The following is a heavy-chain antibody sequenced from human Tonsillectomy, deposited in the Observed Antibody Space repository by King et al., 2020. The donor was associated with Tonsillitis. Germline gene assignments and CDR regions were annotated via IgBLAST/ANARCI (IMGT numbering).Heavy chain of an antibody. CDR1: GFIFRNYD. V-gene: IGHV3-30*18. CDR3: AKEFSSAWYYFDY. CDR2: ISDDGSNK. D-gene: IGHD6-19*01. Sequence: VQLVESGGAVVQPGRSLRLSCAASGFIFRNYDMHWVRQAPGKGLEWVAVISDDGSNKYYADSVKGRFTISRDNSKDTLHLQMNSLSAEDTAVYYCAKEFSSAWYYFDYWGQGTLVTVSS. J-gene: IGHJ4*02.